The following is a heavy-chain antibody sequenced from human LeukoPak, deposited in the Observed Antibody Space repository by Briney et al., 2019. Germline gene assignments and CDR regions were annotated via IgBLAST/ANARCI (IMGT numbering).Heavy chain of an antibody. Sequence: GGSLSLSCAASGFTFSSFGMHWVRQAPGKGLEWVAFIWYDGSNKYYGDSAKGRFTISRDNSKNTLYLQMNSLRAEDTAVYYCAREGVRFLFDPWGQGTLVTVSS. CDR1: GFTFSSFG. V-gene: IGHV3-33*08. J-gene: IGHJ5*02. CDR3: AREGVRFLFDP. CDR2: IWYDGSNK. D-gene: IGHD3-3*01.